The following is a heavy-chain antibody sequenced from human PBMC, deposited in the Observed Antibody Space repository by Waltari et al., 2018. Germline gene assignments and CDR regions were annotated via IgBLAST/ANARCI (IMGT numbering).Heavy chain of an antibody. Sequence: QLQLQESGPGLVKPSETLSLTCTVSGGSISTNYNWGWIRQPPGKGLEWMGNMQYRGSTFYNPSLKRRVTISLDTSKTQFSLRLSSVGAADTAVYFCGRIAFGDDGGYFQHWGQGTLVTVSS. CDR2: MQYRGST. V-gene: IGHV4-39*01. CDR3: GRIAFGDDGGYFQH. CDR1: GGSISTNYN. J-gene: IGHJ1*01. D-gene: IGHD4-17*01.